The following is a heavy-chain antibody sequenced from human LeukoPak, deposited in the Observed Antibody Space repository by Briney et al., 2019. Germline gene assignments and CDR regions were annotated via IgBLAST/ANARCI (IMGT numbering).Heavy chain of an antibody. CDR1: GFTFSSYG. CDR3: AKTGGIAAAAGSYYYYYGMDV. Sequence: GGSLRLSCAASGFTFSSYGMHWVRQAPGKGLEWVAVISYDGSNKYYADSVKGRFTISRDNSKNTLYLQMNSLRAEDTAVYYCAKTGGIAAAAGSYYYYYGMDVWGQGTTVTVSS. J-gene: IGHJ6*02. CDR2: ISYDGSNK. V-gene: IGHV3-30*18. D-gene: IGHD6-13*01.